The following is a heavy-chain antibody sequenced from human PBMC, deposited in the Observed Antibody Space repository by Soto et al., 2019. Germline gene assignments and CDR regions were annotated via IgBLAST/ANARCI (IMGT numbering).Heavy chain of an antibody. D-gene: IGHD6-13*01. V-gene: IGHV4-34*01. CDR3: ARGRFSSSSSSWNWFDP. J-gene: IGHJ5*02. CDR1: GGSFSGYY. CDR2: INHSGST. Sequence: PSETLSLTCAVYGGSFSGYYWSWIRQPPGKGLEWIGEINHSGSTNYNPSLKSRVTISVDTSKNQFSLKLSSVTAADTAVYYCARGRFSSSSSSWNWFDPWGQGTLVTVSS.